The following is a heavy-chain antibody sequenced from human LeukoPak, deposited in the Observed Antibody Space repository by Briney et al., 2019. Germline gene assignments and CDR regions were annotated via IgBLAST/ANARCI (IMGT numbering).Heavy chain of an antibody. D-gene: IGHD5-18*01. CDR2: INPSDSDT. Sequence: GESLKISCKGSGYSFTSYWIGWARQVPEKPLEGMGHINPSDSDTRYSPSFQGQVTISADKSITTAYLQWSSLKASDTAMYYCARQGRAGGYTYGYFDYWGQGTLVTVSS. CDR1: GYSFTSYW. V-gene: IGHV5-51*01. CDR3: ARQGRAGGYTYGYFDY. J-gene: IGHJ4*02.